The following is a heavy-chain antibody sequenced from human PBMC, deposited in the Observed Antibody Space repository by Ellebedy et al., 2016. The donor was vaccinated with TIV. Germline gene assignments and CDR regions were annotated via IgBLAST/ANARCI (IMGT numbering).Heavy chain of an antibody. CDR2: ISSSSSYI. CDR1: GFTFSSYS. D-gene: IGHD6-13*01. CDR3: ARGRVVAAAGVKYGMDV. Sequence: PGGSLRLSCAASGFTFSSYSMNWVRQAPGKGLEWVSSISSSSSYIYYADSVKGRFTISRDNAKNSLYLQMNSLRAEDTAVYYCARGRVVAAAGVKYGMDVWGQGTTVTVSS. J-gene: IGHJ6*02. V-gene: IGHV3-21*01.